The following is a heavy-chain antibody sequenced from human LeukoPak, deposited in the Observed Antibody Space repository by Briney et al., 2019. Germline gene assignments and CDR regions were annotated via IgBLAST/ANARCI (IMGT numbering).Heavy chain of an antibody. D-gene: IGHD3-10*01. Sequence: SETLSLTCAVYGGSFSGYYWSWIRQPPGKGLEWIGEINHSGSTNYNPSLKSRVTMSVDTSKNQFSLKLSSVTAADTAVYYCAREQYYYGSGSGWLDPWGQGTLVTVSS. J-gene: IGHJ5*02. CDR2: INHSGST. CDR1: GGSFSGYY. V-gene: IGHV4-34*01. CDR3: AREQYYYGSGSGWLDP.